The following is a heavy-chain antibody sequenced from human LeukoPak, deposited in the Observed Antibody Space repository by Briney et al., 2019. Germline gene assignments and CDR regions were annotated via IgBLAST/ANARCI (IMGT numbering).Heavy chain of an antibody. CDR3: ARDLGYSGYDSRPFDY. CDR1: GGSISSSSYY. CDR2: IYYSGST. V-gene: IGHV4-39*07. D-gene: IGHD5-12*01. Sequence: SETLSLTCTVSGGSISSSSYYWGWIRQPPGKGLEWIGSIYYSGSTYYNPSLKSRVTISVDTSKNQFSLKLSSVTAADTAVYYCARDLGYSGYDSRPFDYWGQGTLVTVSS. J-gene: IGHJ4*02.